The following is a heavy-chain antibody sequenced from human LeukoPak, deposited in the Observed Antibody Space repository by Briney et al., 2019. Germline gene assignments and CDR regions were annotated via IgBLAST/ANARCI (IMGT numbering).Heavy chain of an antibody. V-gene: IGHV3-30*18. CDR2: ISYDGSNK. J-gene: IGHJ4*02. CDR3: AKEGGSSGWYADY. CDR1: GFTFSSYG. Sequence: PGGSLRLSCAASGFTFSSYGMHWVRQAPGKGLEWVAVISYDGSNKYYADSVKGRFTISRDNSKNTLYLQMNSLRAEDTAVYYCAKEGGSSGWYADYWGQGTLVTVSS. D-gene: IGHD6-19*01.